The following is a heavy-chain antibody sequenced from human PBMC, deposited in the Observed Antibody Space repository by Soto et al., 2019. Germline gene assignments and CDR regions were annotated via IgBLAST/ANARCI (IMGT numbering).Heavy chain of an antibody. D-gene: IGHD2-2*01. Sequence: GASVKVSCKASGYTFTSYAMHWVRQAPGQRLEWMGWINAGNGNTKYSQKFQGRVTMTRDTSISTAYMELSRLRSDDTAVYYCSLSVVPAAIDYWGQGTLVTVSS. CDR3: SLSVVPAAIDY. CDR1: GYTFTSYA. CDR2: INAGNGNT. V-gene: IGHV1-3*01. J-gene: IGHJ4*02.